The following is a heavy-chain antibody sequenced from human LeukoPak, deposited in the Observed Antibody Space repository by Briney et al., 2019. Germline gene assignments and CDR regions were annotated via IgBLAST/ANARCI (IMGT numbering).Heavy chain of an antibody. D-gene: IGHD3-22*01. J-gene: IGHJ4*02. CDR3: ARDRGFYDSSGYYPHYFDY. V-gene: IGHV4-59*01. CDR2: IYYSGST. CDR1: GGSIRSYY. Sequence: PSETLSLTCTVSGGSIRSYYWSWIRQPPGKGLEWIGYIYYSGSTNYNPSLKSRVTISVDTSKNQFSLKLSSVTAADTAVYYCARDRGFYDSSGYYPHYFDYWGQGTLVTVSS.